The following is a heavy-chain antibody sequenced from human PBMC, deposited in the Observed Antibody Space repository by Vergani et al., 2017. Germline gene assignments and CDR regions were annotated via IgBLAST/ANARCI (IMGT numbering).Heavy chain of an antibody. V-gene: IGHV4-4*01. Sequence: VQLQESGPGLVKPPGTLSLTCAVSGVSIKSGFWWNWVRQPPGKGLEWIGEIYYTGITNYNSSLKSRVSMAVDTSKNQFSLWVNSVTAADTAVYFCARASLRALVGYYYYMDVWGKGKTVVVSS. D-gene: IGHD3-16*02. J-gene: IGHJ6*03. CDR3: ARASLRALVGYYYYMDV. CDR2: IYYTGIT. CDR1: GVSIKSGFW.